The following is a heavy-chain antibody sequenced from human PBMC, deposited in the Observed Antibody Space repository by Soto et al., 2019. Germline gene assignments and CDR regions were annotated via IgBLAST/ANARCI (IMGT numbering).Heavy chain of an antibody. V-gene: IGHV4-31*03. J-gene: IGHJ4*02. CDR2: IYYSGST. D-gene: IGHD2-2*01. CDR1: GGSISSGGYY. Sequence: SETLSLTCTVSGGSISSGGYYWSWIRQHPGKGLEWIGYIYYSGSTYYNPSLKSRVTISVDTSRNQFSLKLSSVTAADTAVYYCARAGYCSSTSCYAPFDYWGQGTLVTFSS. CDR3: ARAGYCSSTSCYAPFDY.